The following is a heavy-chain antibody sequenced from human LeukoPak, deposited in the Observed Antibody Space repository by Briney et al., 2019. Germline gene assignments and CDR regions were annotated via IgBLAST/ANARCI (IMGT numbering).Heavy chain of an antibody. Sequence: GGSLRLSCAASGFTFSSYAMSWVRQAPGKGLEWVANIKQDGSEKYYVDSVKGRFTISRDNAKNSLYLQMNSLRAEDTAVYYCAREGGSGSYYNVREPNFDYWGQGTLVTVSS. J-gene: IGHJ4*02. CDR2: IKQDGSEK. D-gene: IGHD3-10*01. V-gene: IGHV3-7*01. CDR3: AREGGSGSYYNVREPNFDY. CDR1: GFTFSSYA.